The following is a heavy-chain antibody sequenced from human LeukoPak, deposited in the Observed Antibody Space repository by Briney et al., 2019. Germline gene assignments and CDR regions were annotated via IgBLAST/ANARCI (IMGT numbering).Heavy chain of an antibody. D-gene: IGHD6-13*01. V-gene: IGHV5-51*01. Sequence: GESLKISCKGSGYSFTSYWIGWVRQIPGKGLEWMGIIYPGDSDTRYSPSFQGQVTISADKSISTAYLQWSSLKASDTAMYYCASSSLPTNYYYYMDVWGKGTTVTVSS. CDR1: GYSFTSYW. J-gene: IGHJ6*03. CDR3: ASSSLPTNYYYYMDV. CDR2: IYPGDSDT.